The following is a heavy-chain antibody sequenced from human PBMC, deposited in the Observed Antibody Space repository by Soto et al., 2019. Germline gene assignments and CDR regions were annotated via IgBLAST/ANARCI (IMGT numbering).Heavy chain of an antibody. D-gene: IGHD6-19*01. Sequence: ASVKVSCKASGDTFTSYYIRWVRQAPGQGLEWMGWINPNSGGTNYAQKFQGWVTMTRDTSISTAYMELSRLRSDDTAVYYCARDRVAVAGGAYYYGMDVWGQGTTVTVSS. CDR1: GDTFTSYY. CDR2: INPNSGGT. J-gene: IGHJ6*02. V-gene: IGHV1-2*04. CDR3: ARDRVAVAGGAYYYGMDV.